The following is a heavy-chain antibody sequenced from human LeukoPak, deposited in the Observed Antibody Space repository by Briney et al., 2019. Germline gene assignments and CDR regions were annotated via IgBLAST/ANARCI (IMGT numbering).Heavy chain of an antibody. D-gene: IGHD6-19*01. Sequence: SDTLSLTCTVSGYSISSSDWWAWIRQSPGKGLEWIGYIYYTGSTYYNPFLKSRATMSVDTSKNQFSLKLSSMTAVDTAVYYCARKYDSGWYDYWGQGILVTVSS. CDR3: ARKYDSGWYDY. J-gene: IGHJ4*02. CDR2: IYYTGST. V-gene: IGHV4-28*01. CDR1: GYSISSSDW.